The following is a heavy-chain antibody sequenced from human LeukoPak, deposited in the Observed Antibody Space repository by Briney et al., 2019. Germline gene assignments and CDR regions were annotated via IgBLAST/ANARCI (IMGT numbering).Heavy chain of an antibody. J-gene: IGHJ6*03. CDR1: GYTFTRYY. V-gene: IGHV1-2*02. D-gene: IGHD3-3*01. CDR2: INPNSGGT. Sequence: ASVKVSCKASGYTFTRYYMHWVRQAPGQGLAWMGWINPNSGGTNYAQKFQGRVTRTRDTYIGTTYMGLSRLRSDDTAVYYCARVALDNSHLEWLGYYYYMNVWGKGTTVTVSS. CDR3: ARVALDNSHLEWLGYYYYMNV.